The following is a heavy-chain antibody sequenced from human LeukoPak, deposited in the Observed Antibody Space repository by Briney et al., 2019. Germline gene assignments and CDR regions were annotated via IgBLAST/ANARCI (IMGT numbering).Heavy chain of an antibody. V-gene: IGHV4-39*01. CDR3: ARLGAGPTYYDFWSGYSSFYFDY. CDR1: GGSTSSSNYY. D-gene: IGHD3-3*01. Sequence: SETLSLTCTVSGGSTSSSNYYWGWIRQPPGKGLEWIGGIHYSGNTYYNPSLRSRVTISVDTSKNQFSLKLSSVTAADTAVYYCARLGAGPTYYDFWSGYSSFYFDYWGQGTLVTVSS. CDR2: IHYSGNT. J-gene: IGHJ4*02.